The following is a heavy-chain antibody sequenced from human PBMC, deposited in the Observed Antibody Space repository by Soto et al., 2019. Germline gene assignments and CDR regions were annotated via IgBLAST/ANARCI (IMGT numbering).Heavy chain of an antibody. CDR2: IIPLFGTA. Sequence: QVQLVQSGAEVRKPGSSVRVSCKASGGTFDAYTITWVRQAPGQGLEWMGGIIPLFGTANYAQKFQGRVTITADESTTTAHMELSSLRSEDTAGYFCARLGTKAMDVWGQGTKVTISS. D-gene: IGHD2-2*01. CDR1: GGTFDAYT. J-gene: IGHJ6*02. V-gene: IGHV1-69*01. CDR3: ARLGTKAMDV.